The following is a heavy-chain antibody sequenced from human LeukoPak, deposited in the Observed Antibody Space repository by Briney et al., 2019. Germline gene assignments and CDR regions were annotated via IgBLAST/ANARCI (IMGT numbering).Heavy chain of an antibody. Sequence: GGSLRPSCAASGFTCSSFAMSWGRQSPWYVLALFSAISGSGGSTYYADSVKGRFTISRDNSKNTLYLQMNSLRAEDTAVYYCAKDDQYSSGWYWTYWGQGTLVTVSS. D-gene: IGHD6-19*01. CDR3: AKDDQYSSGWYWTY. CDR1: GFTCSSFA. J-gene: IGHJ4*02. V-gene: IGHV3-23*01. CDR2: ISGSGGST.